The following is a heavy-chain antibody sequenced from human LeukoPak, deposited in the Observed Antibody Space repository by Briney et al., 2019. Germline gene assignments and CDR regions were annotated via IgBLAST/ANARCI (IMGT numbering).Heavy chain of an antibody. CDR1: GGTFSSYA. Sequence: GASVKVSCKASGGTFSSYAISWVRQAPGQGLEWMGWISTYNGNTNYAQKLQGRVTMTTDTSTSTAYMELRSLRSDDTAVYYCARDDSGSPDYWGQGTLVTVSS. CDR2: ISTYNGNT. V-gene: IGHV1-18*01. J-gene: IGHJ4*02. D-gene: IGHD1-26*01. CDR3: ARDDSGSPDY.